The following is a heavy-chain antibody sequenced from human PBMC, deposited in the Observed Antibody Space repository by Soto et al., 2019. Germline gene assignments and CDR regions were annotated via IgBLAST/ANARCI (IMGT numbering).Heavy chain of an antibody. V-gene: IGHV1-46*03. J-gene: IGHJ6*03. Sequence: ASVKVSCKASGYTFTSYYMHWVRQAPGQGLEWMGIINPSGGSTSYAQKFQGRVTMTRDTSTSTVYMELSSLRSEDTAVYYCARDRAKGVPAATNVGGFLGYYYYYMDVWGKGTTVTVSS. D-gene: IGHD2-2*01. CDR1: GYTFTSYY. CDR2: INPSGGST. CDR3: ARDRAKGVPAATNVGGFLGYYYYYMDV.